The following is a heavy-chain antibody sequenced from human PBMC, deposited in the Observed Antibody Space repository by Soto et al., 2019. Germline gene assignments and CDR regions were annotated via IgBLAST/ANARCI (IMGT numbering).Heavy chain of an antibody. V-gene: IGHV3-74*01. CDR2: IHSDGSST. D-gene: IGHD1-26*01. Sequence: DVQLVESGGGSVQPGGSLSLSCAATGFTFSYYWMHWVRQAPGKGLVWVSRIHSDGSSTTDADSVKGRFTISRDNGKNTVYLQLDSLRAEGTAVYSCASGQWGAFDLWGQGAMGTVAS. CDR1: GFTFSYYW. CDR3: ASGQWGAFDL. J-gene: IGHJ3*01.